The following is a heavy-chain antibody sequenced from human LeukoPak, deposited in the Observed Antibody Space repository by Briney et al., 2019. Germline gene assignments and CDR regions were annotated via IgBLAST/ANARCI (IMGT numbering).Heavy chain of an antibody. CDR3: ARELDYYYSSGYFTSKNY. Sequence: GASVKVSCKASGYTFTSYGISWVRQAPGQGLEWMGWISAYNGNTNYAQKLQGRVTMTTDTSTSTAYMELRSLRSDDTAVYYCARELDYYYSSGYFTSKNYWGQGTLVTVSS. CDR2: ISAYNGNT. J-gene: IGHJ4*02. V-gene: IGHV1-18*01. CDR1: GYTFTSYG. D-gene: IGHD3-22*01.